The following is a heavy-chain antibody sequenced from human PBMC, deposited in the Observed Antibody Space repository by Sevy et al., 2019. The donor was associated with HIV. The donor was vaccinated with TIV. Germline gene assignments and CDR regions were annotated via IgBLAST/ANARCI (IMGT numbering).Heavy chain of an antibody. D-gene: IGHD5-12*01. V-gene: IGHV3-9*01. CDR1: GFTFDDYA. CDR2: ISWNSGSI. Sequence: GGSLRLFCAASGFTFDDYAMHWVRQAPGKGLEWVSGISWNSGSIGYADSVKGRFTISRDNAKNSLYLQMNSLRAEDTALYYCAKGKGGVATIYDYYYYGMDVWGQGTTVTVSS. J-gene: IGHJ6*02. CDR3: AKGKGGVATIYDYYYYGMDV.